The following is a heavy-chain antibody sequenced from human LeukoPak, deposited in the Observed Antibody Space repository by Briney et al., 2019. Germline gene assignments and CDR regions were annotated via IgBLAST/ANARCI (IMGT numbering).Heavy chain of an antibody. CDR2: IYYSGST. V-gene: IGHV4-30-4*01. Sequence: SQTLSLTCTVSGGSISSGDYCWIWLRQPPGKGLEWIVYIYYSGSTYYNPSLKSRVTISVDTSKNQFSLKLCSVTAADTAVYYCAREPYYDFWSGNNGYFDYGGRGTLVTVSS. CDR1: GGSISSGDYC. J-gene: IGHJ4*02. D-gene: IGHD3-3*01. CDR3: AREPYYDFWSGNNGYFDY.